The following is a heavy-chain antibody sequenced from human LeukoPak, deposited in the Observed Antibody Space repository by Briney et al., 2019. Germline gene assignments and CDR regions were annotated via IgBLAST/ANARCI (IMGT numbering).Heavy chain of an antibody. D-gene: IGHD6-25*01. V-gene: IGHV3-21*01. Sequence: GSLRLSYVASGFTLGDYNMNWVRQAPGKGLEWVSAITRSSTYMNYADSLKGRFTISRDNAKNSMYLRMNSLTAEDTAVYFCARDAARLPGKYYYYMDVSGKGTTVIVSS. J-gene: IGHJ6*03. CDR2: ITRSSTYM. CDR1: GFTLGDYN. CDR3: ARDAARLPGKYYYYMDV.